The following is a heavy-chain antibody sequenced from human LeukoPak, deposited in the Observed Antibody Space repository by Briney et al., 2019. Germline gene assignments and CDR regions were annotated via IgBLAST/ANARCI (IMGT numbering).Heavy chain of an antibody. Sequence: GGSLRLSCAASGFTFSSYWMSWVRQAPGKGLEWVANIKQDGSEKYYVDSVKGRFTISRDNAKNSLYLKMNSLRAEDTAVYYCARVDLAAWFDYWGQGTLVTVSS. J-gene: IGHJ4*02. V-gene: IGHV3-7*04. CDR1: GFTFSSYW. CDR2: IKQDGSEK. D-gene: IGHD6-25*01. CDR3: ARVDLAAWFDY.